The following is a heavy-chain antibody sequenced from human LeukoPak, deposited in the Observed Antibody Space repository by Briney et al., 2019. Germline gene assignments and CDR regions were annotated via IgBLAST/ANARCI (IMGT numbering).Heavy chain of an antibody. CDR1: GGTISPYY. Sequence: SETLSLTCTVFGGTISPYYWSWIRQPPGKGLEWIGCIYYSGSTNYNPSLKSRVTISVDTSKNQFSLKLSSVTAADTAVYHCARGGAFDYWGQGALVTVSS. CDR3: ARGGAFDY. J-gene: IGHJ4*02. D-gene: IGHD4/OR15-4a*01. CDR2: IYYSGST. V-gene: IGHV4-59*01.